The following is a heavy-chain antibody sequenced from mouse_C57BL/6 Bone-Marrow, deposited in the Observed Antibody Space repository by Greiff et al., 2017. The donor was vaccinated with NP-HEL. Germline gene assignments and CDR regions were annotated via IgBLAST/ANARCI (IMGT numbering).Heavy chain of an antibody. CDR2: IRNKANGYTT. D-gene: IGHD1-1*01. V-gene: IGHV7-3*01. CDR1: GFTFTDYY. J-gene: IGHJ1*03. Sequence: EVQVVESGGGLVQPGGSLSLSCAASGFTFTDYYMSWVRQPPGKALEWLGFIRNKANGYTTEYSASVKGRFTISRDNSQSILYLQMNALRAEDSATYYCARYPLRAVPHWYFDVWSTGTTVTVSS. CDR3: ARYPLRAVPHWYFDV.